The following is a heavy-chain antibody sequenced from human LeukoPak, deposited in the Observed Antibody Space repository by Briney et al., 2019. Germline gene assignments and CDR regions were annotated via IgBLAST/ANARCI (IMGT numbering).Heavy chain of an antibody. D-gene: IGHD3-9*01. CDR2: IYYSGRT. V-gene: IGHV4-59*08. CDR3: ARHTPITYYDILTGYSHYYYGMDV. Sequence: PSETLSLTCTVSGGSISSYYWCWIWQPPGEGLGWSGYIYYSGRTNYNPSLKSRVPISVDTSKNQFSLKLSPVTAADTAAYYCARHTPITYYDILTGYSHYYYGMDVWGQGTTVTVSS. CDR1: GGSISSYY. J-gene: IGHJ6*02.